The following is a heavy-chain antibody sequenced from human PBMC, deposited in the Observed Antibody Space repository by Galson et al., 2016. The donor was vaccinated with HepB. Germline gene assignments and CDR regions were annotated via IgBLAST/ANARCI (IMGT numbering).Heavy chain of an antibody. CDR2: ISWDSTNI. CDR1: GFSFDDYT. D-gene: IGHD6-19*01. CDR3: EKERDIGWYFDY. J-gene: IGHJ4*02. V-gene: IGHV3-43*01. Sequence: SLRLSCAASGFSFDDYTMHWVRQPPGKGPEWVSLISWDSTNIDYADSVKGRFTISRDNSKNSLFLQMNSLRTEDTALYYCEKERDIGWYFDYWGQGTLVTVSS.